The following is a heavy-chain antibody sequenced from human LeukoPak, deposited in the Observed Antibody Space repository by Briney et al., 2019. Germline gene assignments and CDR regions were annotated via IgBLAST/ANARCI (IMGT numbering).Heavy chain of an antibody. V-gene: IGHV3-66*01. CDR1: GFTVSSNY. CDR3: ARGELLSDDYFDY. D-gene: IGHD3-10*01. CDR2: IYSGGST. J-gene: IGHJ4*02. Sequence: GGSLRLSCAASGFTVSSNYMSWVRQAPGKGLEWVSVIYSGGSTYYADSVKGRFTISRDNSKNTLYLQMNSLRAEDTAVYYCARGELLSDDYFDYWGQGTLVTVSS.